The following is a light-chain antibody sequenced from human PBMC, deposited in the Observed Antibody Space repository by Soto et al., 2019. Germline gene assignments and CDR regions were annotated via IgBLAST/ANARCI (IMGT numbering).Light chain of an antibody. CDR1: SSDVGGYNY. V-gene: IGLV2-14*01. Sequence: QSVLTQPASVSGSPGQSITISCTGTSSDVGGYNYVSWYQQHPGKAPKLMIYEVSNRPSGVSNRFSGSKSGNTPSLTSSGLQDEDEADYYCSSYTSSSTVFGGGTKVTVL. CDR2: EVS. CDR3: SSYTSSSTV. J-gene: IGLJ3*02.